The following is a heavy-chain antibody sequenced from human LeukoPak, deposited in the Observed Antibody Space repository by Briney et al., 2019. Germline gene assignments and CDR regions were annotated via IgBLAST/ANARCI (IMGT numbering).Heavy chain of an antibody. J-gene: IGHJ6*03. CDR2: IQYDGSNE. D-gene: IGHD6-13*01. CDR3: ARHAPGVQQHLVTYYYYYMDV. V-gene: IGHV3-30*19. Sequence: GGSLRLSCAASGFTFSSYGMHWVRQAPGKGLEWVAYIQYDGSNEQYAHSVKGRFRISRDSSKNILYLQMNSLRAEDTAVYYCARHAPGVQQHLVTYYYYYMDVWAKGTTVTISS. CDR1: GFTFSSYG.